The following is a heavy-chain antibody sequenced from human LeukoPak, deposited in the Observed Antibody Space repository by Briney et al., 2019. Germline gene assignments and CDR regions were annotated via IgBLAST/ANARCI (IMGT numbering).Heavy chain of an antibody. V-gene: IGHV3-30*04. CDR2: ISYDGSNK. D-gene: IGHD4-17*01. CDR1: GFTFSSYA. CDR3: AKDRATTVTVDWFDP. Sequence: GGSLRLSCAASGFTFSSYAMHWVRQAPGKGLEWVAVISYDGSNKYYADSVKGRFTISRDNSKNTLYLQMNSLRAEDTAVYYCAKDRATTVTVDWFDPWGQGTLVTVSS. J-gene: IGHJ5*02.